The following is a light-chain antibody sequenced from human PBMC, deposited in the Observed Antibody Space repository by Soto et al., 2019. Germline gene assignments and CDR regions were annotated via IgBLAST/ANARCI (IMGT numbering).Light chain of an antibody. J-gene: IGKJ2*01. CDR2: GAS. Sequence: ENVLTQSPGTLSLSPGERATLSCRASQTVYNGFLAWYQQKPGQAPRLLIYGASSRATGIPDRFSGSGSGTDFTLTISSLEPEDFAVYYCQQYNNWPPNTFGQGTKLEIK. CDR3: QQYNNWPPNT. V-gene: IGKV3-20*01. CDR1: QTVYNGF.